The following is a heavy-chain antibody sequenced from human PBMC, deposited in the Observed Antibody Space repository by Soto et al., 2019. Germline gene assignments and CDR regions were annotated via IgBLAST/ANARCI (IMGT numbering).Heavy chain of an antibody. V-gene: IGHV3-23*01. Sequence: EVQLLESGGGLVQPGGSLRLSCAASGFTFSSYVMSWVRQAPGKGLEWVSAISGSGGSTYYADSVKGRFTISRDNSKNTLYLQMNSLRAEDTAVYYCAKVMIGYYDSTGPFDYWGQGTLVTVSS. CDR1: GFTFSSYV. J-gene: IGHJ4*02. CDR2: ISGSGGST. D-gene: IGHD3-22*01. CDR3: AKVMIGYYDSTGPFDY.